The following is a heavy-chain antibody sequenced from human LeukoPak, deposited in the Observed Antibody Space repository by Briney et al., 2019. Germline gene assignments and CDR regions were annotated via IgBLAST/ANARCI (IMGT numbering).Heavy chain of an antibody. Sequence: GASVKVSCKASGYTFTSYGISWVRQAPGQGLEWMGWISAYNGNTNYAQKLQGRVTMTTDTSTSTAYMELRSLRSDDTAVYYCARDWCSSTSCYIWINWFDPWGQGTLVTVSS. CDR1: GYTFTSYG. J-gene: IGHJ5*02. CDR2: ISAYNGNT. CDR3: ARDWCSSTSCYIWINWFDP. D-gene: IGHD2-2*02. V-gene: IGHV1-18*01.